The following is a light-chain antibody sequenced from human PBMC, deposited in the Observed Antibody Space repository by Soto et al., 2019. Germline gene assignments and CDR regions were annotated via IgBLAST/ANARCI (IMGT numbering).Light chain of an antibody. CDR3: QSYDSSLSGSRV. CDR2: GNS. Sequence: QSVLTQQPSVSGAPGQRVTISCTGSSSNIGAGYDVHWYQQLPGTAPKLLIYGNSNRPSGVPDRFSGSKSGTSASLAITGLQAEDEADSYCQSYDSSLSGSRVFGGGTKLTVL. J-gene: IGLJ2*01. CDR1: SSNIGAGYD. V-gene: IGLV1-40*01.